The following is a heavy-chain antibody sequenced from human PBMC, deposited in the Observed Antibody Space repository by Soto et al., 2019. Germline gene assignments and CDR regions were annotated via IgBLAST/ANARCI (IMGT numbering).Heavy chain of an antibody. Sequence: GGSLRLSCAASGFTFSSYVMNLVRQAPGKGLEWVSTISGSGGSTYYADSVKGRFTISRDSSKNTLYLQMSSLRAEDTAVYYCVLGYKYGPQAFDIWGQGTKVTVSS. V-gene: IGHV3-23*01. J-gene: IGHJ3*02. CDR3: VLGYKYGPQAFDI. CDR2: ISGSGGST. CDR1: GFTFSSYV. D-gene: IGHD5-18*01.